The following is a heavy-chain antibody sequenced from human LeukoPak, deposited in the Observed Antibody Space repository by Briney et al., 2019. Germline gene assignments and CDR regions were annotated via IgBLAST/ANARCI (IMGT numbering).Heavy chain of an antibody. J-gene: IGHJ4*02. CDR3: AILPPEPPFDY. V-gene: IGHV1-24*01. Sequence: GSSVQVSHKVFVYSLTELYMHWVRQAPGKGREWLGGFDSEDGETIYALKFHGRVTMTEDTSTDTAYMELSSLRSEDTAVYYCAILPPEPPFDYWGQGTLVTVFS. CDR1: VYSLTELY. CDR2: FDSEDGET.